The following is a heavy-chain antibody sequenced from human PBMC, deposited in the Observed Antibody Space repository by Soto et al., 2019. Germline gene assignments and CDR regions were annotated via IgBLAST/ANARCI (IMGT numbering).Heavy chain of an antibody. V-gene: IGHV3-9*01. J-gene: IGHJ4*02. Sequence: EVRLVESGGGLAQPGRSLRLSCAASGFTFDDYAMHWVRQAPGKGLEWVSGISWNGGSIAHADSVKGRFTISRDNAKSSLYLQMNSLRTEDTALYYCAKDHGYSYGYQDYWGQGTLVTVSS. CDR3: AKDHGYSYGYQDY. D-gene: IGHD5-18*01. CDR1: GFTFDDYA. CDR2: ISWNGGSI.